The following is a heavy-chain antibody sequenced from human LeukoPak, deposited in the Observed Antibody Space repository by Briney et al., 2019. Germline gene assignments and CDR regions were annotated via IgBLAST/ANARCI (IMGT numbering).Heavy chain of an antibody. J-gene: IGHJ6*03. V-gene: IGHV3-74*01. CDR3: ARSIGAAGYMDV. CDR2: INSDGSST. D-gene: IGHD6-13*01. CDR1: GFTFSSYW. Sequence: GGSLRLSCAASGFTFSSYWMHWVRQAPGKGLVWVSRINSDGSSTNYADSVKGRFTISRDNAKNTLYLQMNSLRAEDTAVYYCARSIGAAGYMDVWGKGTTVTVSS.